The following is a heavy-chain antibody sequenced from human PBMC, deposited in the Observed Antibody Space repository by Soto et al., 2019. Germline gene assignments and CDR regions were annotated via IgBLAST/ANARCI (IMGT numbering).Heavy chain of an antibody. V-gene: IGHV3-23*01. CDR1: GFTFGSYA. D-gene: IGHD2-2*01. J-gene: IGHJ6*03. CDR3: AIALRPSLNFFYYMDV. CDR2: LGGNGFTT. Sequence: EVQLLESGGGLVQPGVSLRLSCVVSGFTFGSYAMSWVRQAPEKGPEWVAILGGNGFTTYYADSVKGRFTISGDKSKSTLFLQMNSLRADDTGVYYCAIALRPSLNFFYYMDVWGRGTSVTVSS.